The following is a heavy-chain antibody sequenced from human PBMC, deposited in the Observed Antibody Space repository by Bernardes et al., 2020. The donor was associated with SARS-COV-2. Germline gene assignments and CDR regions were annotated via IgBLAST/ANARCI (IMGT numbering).Heavy chain of an antibody. CDR2: MNPNSGNT. Sequence: ASVKVSCKASGYTFTSYDINWVRQATGQGLEWMGWMNPNSGNTGYAQKFQGRVTMTRNTSISTAYMELSSLRSEDTAVYYCARGPWSYCGGDCYPPDYWGQGTLVTVSS. V-gene: IGHV1-8*01. CDR3: ARGPWSYCGGDCYPPDY. J-gene: IGHJ4*02. D-gene: IGHD2-21*01. CDR1: GYTFTSYD.